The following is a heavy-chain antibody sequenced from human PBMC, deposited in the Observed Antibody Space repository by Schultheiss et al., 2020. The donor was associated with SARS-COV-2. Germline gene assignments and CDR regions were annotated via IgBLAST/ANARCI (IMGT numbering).Heavy chain of an antibody. D-gene: IGHD5-24*01. CDR2: INPNSGGT. CDR3: ARDPGEMATISFDY. J-gene: IGHJ4*02. Sequence: ASVKVSCKASGYTFTGYYMHWVRQAPGQGLEWMGRINPNSGGTNYAQKFQGRVTMTRDTSISTAYMELSRLRSDDTAVVYCARDPGEMATISFDYWGQGTLVTVSS. CDR1: GYTFTGYY. V-gene: IGHV1-2*06.